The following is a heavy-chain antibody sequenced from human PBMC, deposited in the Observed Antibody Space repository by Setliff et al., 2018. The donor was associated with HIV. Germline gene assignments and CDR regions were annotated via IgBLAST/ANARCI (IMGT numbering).Heavy chain of an antibody. V-gene: IGHV4-38-2*02. CDR2: IYHSGST. Sequence: SETLSLTCTVSGYSISSGYYWGWIRQPPGKGLEWIGSIYHSGSTYYNPSLKSRVTISVDTSENQFSLKLSSVTAADTAVYYCARTDWARTSYYYYYGMDVWGQGTTVTVSS. CDR3: ARTDWARTSYYYYYGMDV. J-gene: IGHJ6*02. CDR1: GYSISSGYY. D-gene: IGHD3-9*01.